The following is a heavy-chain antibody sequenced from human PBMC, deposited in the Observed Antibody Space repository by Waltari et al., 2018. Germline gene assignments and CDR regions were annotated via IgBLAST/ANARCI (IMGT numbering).Heavy chain of an antibody. CDR3: ARDNRPIWGSYRYYYGMDV. D-gene: IGHD3-16*02. CDR2: INTNTGNP. Sequence: QVQLVQSGSELKKPGASVKVSCKASGYTFTSYAMNWVRQAPGQGLEWMGWINTNTGNPTYAQGVTGRFVYSWDTTVRTAYLQNSSIKAEDTAVYYCARDNRPIWGSYRYYYGMDVWGQGTTVTVSS. V-gene: IGHV7-4-1*02. CDR1: GYTFTSYA. J-gene: IGHJ6*02.